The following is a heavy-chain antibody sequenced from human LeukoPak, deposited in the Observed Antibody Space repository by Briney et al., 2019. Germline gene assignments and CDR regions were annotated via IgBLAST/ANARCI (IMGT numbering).Heavy chain of an antibody. CDR1: GGSINSDY. V-gene: IGHV4-59*01. D-gene: IGHD5-24*01. J-gene: IGHJ3*02. CDR3: ARVGGMTTINNAAFDI. Sequence: ASETLSLTCSVSGGSINSDYWNWIRQPPGKGLEWIGYIYHSGSTNYNPSLKSRVTTSIDKSKKQFSLKLISVTAADTAIYYCARVGGMTTINNAAFDIWGQGTMVTVSS. CDR2: IYHSGST.